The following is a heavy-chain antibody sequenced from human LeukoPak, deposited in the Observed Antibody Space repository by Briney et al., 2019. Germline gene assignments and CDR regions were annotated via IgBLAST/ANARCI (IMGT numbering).Heavy chain of an antibody. V-gene: IGHV3-30*03. CDR3: ARSDYYDSSGLDY. Sequence: GRSLRLSCAASGFTFSSYGMHWVRQAPGKGLEWVAVISYDGSNKYYADSVKGRFTISRDNSKNTLYLQMNSLRAEDTAVYYCARSDYYDSSGLDYWGQGTLVTVSS. CDR2: ISYDGSNK. CDR1: GFTFSSYG. D-gene: IGHD3-22*01. J-gene: IGHJ4*02.